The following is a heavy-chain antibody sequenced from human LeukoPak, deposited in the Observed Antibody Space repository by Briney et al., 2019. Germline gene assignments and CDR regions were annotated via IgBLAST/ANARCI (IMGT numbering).Heavy chain of an antibody. J-gene: IGHJ4*02. CDR1: GGSISSGDYY. Sequence: SETPSLTCTVSGGSISSGDYYWSWIRQPPGKGLEWIGEINHSGSTNYNPSLKSRVTISVDTSKNQFSLKLSSVTAADTAVYYCARHRLRNWNYDYWGQGTLVTVSS. D-gene: IGHD1-7*01. CDR3: ARHRLRNWNYDY. CDR2: INHSGST. V-gene: IGHV4-39*01.